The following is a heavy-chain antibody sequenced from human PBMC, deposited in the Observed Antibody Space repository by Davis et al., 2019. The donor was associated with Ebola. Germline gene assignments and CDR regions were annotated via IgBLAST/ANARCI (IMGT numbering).Heavy chain of an antibody. CDR1: GGTFGSYA. CDR2: IIPIFGTA. D-gene: IGHD4-11*01. V-gene: IGHV1-69*13. Sequence: SVKVSCKASGGTFGSYAISWVRQAPGQGLEWMGGIIPIFGTANYAQKFQGRVTITADESTSTAYMELSSLRSEDTAVYYCARDATVTTGLYYYYMDVWGKGTTVTVSS. J-gene: IGHJ6*03. CDR3: ARDATVTTGLYYYYMDV.